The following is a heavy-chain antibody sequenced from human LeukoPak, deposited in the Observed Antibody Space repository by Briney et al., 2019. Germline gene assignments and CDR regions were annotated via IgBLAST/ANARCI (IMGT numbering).Heavy chain of an antibody. D-gene: IGHD6-13*01. CDR2: ITGSGGGT. J-gene: IGHJ4*02. CDR3: AKVPLIAAPKHFDY. V-gene: IGHV3-23*01. Sequence: PGGSLRLSCAASGFTFSSYAMSWVRQAPGKGLEWVSAITGSGGGTYYADSVKGRFTISRDNSKNTLYLQMNRLRAEDTAVYYCAKVPLIAAPKHFDYWGQGTLVTVSS. CDR1: GFTFSSYA.